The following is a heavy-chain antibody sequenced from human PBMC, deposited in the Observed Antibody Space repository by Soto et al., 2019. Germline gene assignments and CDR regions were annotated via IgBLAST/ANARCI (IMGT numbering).Heavy chain of an antibody. Sequence: ASVKVSCKASGYTFTSYGINWVRQATGQGLEWMGWMNPNSGNTGYAQKFQGRVTMTRNTSISTAYMELGSLKASDTAMYYCATANGSGSYPGTPPKYYYGMDVWGQGTTVTVSS. CDR1: GYTFTSYG. CDR2: MNPNSGNT. J-gene: IGHJ6*02. CDR3: ATANGSGSYPGTPPKYYYGMDV. D-gene: IGHD3-10*01. V-gene: IGHV1-8*02.